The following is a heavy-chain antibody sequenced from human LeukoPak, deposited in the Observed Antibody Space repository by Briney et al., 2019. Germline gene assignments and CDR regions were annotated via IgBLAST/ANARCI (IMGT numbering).Heavy chain of an antibody. CDR2: FHTRGIT. CDR1: RGSISSGNYY. Sequence: PSQTLSLTCTVSRGSISSGNYYWSWIRQPAGKGLEWIGRFHTRGITNYNTSLKSRVIISVDTSKTQFSLKLNSVTAADTAVYYCARTRYYYNSRSYGAPYYFDYWGQGTLVTVSS. V-gene: IGHV4-61*02. CDR3: ARTRYYYNSRSYGAPYYFDY. J-gene: IGHJ4*02. D-gene: IGHD3-10*01.